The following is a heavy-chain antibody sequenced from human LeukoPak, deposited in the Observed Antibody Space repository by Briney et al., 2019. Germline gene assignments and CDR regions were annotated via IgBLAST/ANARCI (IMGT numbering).Heavy chain of an antibody. CDR1: GFTFSSNW. Sequence: GGSLRLSCAASGFTFSSNWMHWVRQAPGKGLVWVSRINNDGSSTSYADSVKGRFTISRDNSKNTLYLQMNSLRAEDTAVYYCARNQDYGVYNSVGAFDIWGQGTMVTVSS. D-gene: IGHD4-17*01. CDR2: INNDGSST. V-gene: IGHV3-74*01. J-gene: IGHJ3*02. CDR3: ARNQDYGVYNSVGAFDI.